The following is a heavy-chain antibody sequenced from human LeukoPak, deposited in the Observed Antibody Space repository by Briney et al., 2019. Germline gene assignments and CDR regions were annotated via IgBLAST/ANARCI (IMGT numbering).Heavy chain of an antibody. CDR1: GYTFTGYY. D-gene: IGHD3-16*01. J-gene: IGHJ5*02. Sequence: ASVKVSCKASGYTFTGYYMHWVRQAPGQGLERMGWINPNSGGTNYAQKFQGRVTMTRDTSISTAYMELSRLRSDDTAVYYCSLSLGDPLTGDPWGQGTLVTVSS. CDR2: INPNSGGT. CDR3: SLSLGDPLTGDP. V-gene: IGHV1-2*02.